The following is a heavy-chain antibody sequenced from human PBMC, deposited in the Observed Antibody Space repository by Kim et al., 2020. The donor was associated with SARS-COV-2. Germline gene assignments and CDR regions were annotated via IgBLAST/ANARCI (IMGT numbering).Heavy chain of an antibody. D-gene: IGHD2-2*01. CDR3: ARLYQLLLGFDY. J-gene: IGHJ4*02. V-gene: IGHV4-39*01. Sequence: YYNPSLKSRVTISVDTSKNQFSLKLSSVTAADTAVYYCARLYQLLLGFDYWGQGTLVTVSS.